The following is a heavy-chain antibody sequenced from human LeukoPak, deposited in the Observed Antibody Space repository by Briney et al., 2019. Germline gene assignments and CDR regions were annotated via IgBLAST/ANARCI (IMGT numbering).Heavy chain of an antibody. Sequence: TGGSLRLSCAASGFTFSSYGMSWVRQAPGKGLEWVSTIGASGHSTYYADSVKGRFTISRDNSENTLYLQMNSLRDEDTAVYYCANHPLGHYYYMDVWGKGTTVTISS. CDR2: IGASGHST. J-gene: IGHJ6*03. V-gene: IGHV3-23*01. CDR1: GFTFSSYG. CDR3: ANHPLGHYYYMDV.